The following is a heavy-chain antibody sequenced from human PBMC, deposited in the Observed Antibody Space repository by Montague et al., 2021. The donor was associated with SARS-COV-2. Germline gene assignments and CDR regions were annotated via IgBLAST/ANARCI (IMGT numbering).Heavy chain of an antibody. D-gene: IGHD2-2*01. V-gene: IGHV4-61*02. Sequence: TLSLTCTVSGDSFSNNNYYWSWIRQPAGKGLEWIGRIYSSVKTSYSPSLSDRVTMSVDTSQNKFSLTLSSVTAADTAVYYCTRAQNKKFQLPYYSGMDVWGPGTTVTVSS. CDR2: IYSSVKT. CDR3: TRAQNKKFQLPYYSGMDV. CDR1: GDSFSNNNYY. J-gene: IGHJ6*01.